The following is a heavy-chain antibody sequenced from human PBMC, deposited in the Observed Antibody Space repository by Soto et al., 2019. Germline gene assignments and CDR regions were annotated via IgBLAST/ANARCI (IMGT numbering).Heavy chain of an antibody. CDR2: IYHSGST. Sequence: PSETLSLTCAVSGYSISSGYYWGWIRQPPGKGLEWIGSIYHSGSTYYNPSLKSRVTISVDTSKNQFSLKLSSVTAADTAVYYCARDKGQQPYYFDYWGQGTLVTVSS. CDR3: ARDKGQQPYYFDY. CDR1: GYSISSGYY. V-gene: IGHV4-38-2*02. J-gene: IGHJ4*02. D-gene: IGHD6-13*01.